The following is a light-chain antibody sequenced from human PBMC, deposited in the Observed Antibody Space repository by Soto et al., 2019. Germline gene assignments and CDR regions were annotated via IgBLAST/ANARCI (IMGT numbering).Light chain of an antibody. V-gene: IGKV1-9*01. J-gene: IGKJ3*01. CDR2: AAS. CDR3: QQLNSYPL. Sequence: DIQLTQSPSFLSASVGDRVTITWRASQGISSYLAWYQQKPGKAPKLLIYAASTLQSGVPSRFSGSGSGTEFTLTISSLQPEDFATYYCQQLNSYPLFGPGTKVDIK. CDR1: QGISSY.